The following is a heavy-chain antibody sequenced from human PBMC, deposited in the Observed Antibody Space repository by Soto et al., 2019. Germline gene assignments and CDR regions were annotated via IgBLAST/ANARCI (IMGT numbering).Heavy chain of an antibody. J-gene: IGHJ4*02. V-gene: IGHV4-34*01. CDR3: ARGPLGGDY. Sequence: SETLSLTCAVYGGSFIGYYWSWIRQPPGKGLEWIGEINHSGSTNYNPSLKSRVTISVDTSKNQFSLKLSSVTAADTAVYYCARGPLGGDYWGQGTLVTVSS. CDR1: GGSFIGYY. CDR2: INHSGST. D-gene: IGHD3-16*01.